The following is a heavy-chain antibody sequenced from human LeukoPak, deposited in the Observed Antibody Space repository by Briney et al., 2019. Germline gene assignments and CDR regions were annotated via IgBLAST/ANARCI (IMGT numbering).Heavy chain of an antibody. V-gene: IGHV4-31*03. CDR2: IVDSEKI. Sequence: SETLSLTCTVSGASVSSGRYYWSWIRQHPGKGLEWIAYIVDSEKIYYNPSLKSRLILSLDTSENQFSLNLSSMTAADTAVFFCASGYGSGWFDAWGQGTLVAVSS. D-gene: IGHD5-18*01. CDR3: ASGYGSGWFDA. J-gene: IGHJ5*02. CDR1: GASVSSGRYY.